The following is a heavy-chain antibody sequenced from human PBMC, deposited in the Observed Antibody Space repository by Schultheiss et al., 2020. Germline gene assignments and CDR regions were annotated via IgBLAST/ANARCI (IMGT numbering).Heavy chain of an antibody. V-gene: IGHV1-8*02. J-gene: IGHJ4*02. CDR1: GYTFTGYY. CDR2: MNPNSGNT. Sequence: ASVKVSCKASGYTFTGYYMHWVRQAPGQGLEWMGWMNPNSGNTGYAQKFQGRVTMTRNTSISTAYMELSSLRSEDTAVYYCASNDPPLGSRFDYWGQGTLVTVSS. D-gene: IGHD3-16*01. CDR3: ASNDPPLGSRFDY.